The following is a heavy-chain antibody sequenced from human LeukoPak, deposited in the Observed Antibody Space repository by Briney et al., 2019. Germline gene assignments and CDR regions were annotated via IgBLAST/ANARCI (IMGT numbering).Heavy chain of an antibody. V-gene: IGHV1-2*02. CDR2: INPNSGGT. J-gene: IGHJ1*01. Sequence: ASVKVSCKASGYTFTGYYMHWVRQAPEQGLEWMGWINPNSGGTNYAQKFQGRVTMTRDTSISTAYMELSRLRSDDTAVYYCATCYCSSTSCYAEYFQHWGQGTLVTVSS. CDR3: ATCYCSSTSCYAEYFQH. D-gene: IGHD2-2*01. CDR1: GYTFTGYY.